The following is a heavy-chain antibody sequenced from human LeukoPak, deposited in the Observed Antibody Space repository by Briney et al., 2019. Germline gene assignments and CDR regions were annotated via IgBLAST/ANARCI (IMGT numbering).Heavy chain of an antibody. V-gene: IGHV3-23*01. CDR3: AKAETGYSSGWYAR. CDR2: ISGSGGST. CDR1: GFTFSSYA. Sequence: PGGSLRLFCAASGFTFSSYAMSWVRQAPGKGLKWVSAISGSGGSTYYADSVKGRFTISRDNSKNTLYLQMNSLRAEDTAVYYCAKAETGYSSGWYARWGQGTLVTVSS. D-gene: IGHD6-19*01. J-gene: IGHJ5*02.